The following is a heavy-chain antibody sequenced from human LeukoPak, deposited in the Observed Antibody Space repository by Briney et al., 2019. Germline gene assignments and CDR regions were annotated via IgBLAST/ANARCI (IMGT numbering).Heavy chain of an antibody. V-gene: IGHV3-43*02. J-gene: IGHJ4*02. Sequence: GGSLRLSCAASGFTFDDYAMHWVRQVPGKGLEWVSLITVDGGRTYYADSVKGRFTISRDNSRNSLYLQMNNLRTEDTALYYCAKDMGAVAGLGFFDYWGQGTLVTVSS. CDR3: AKDMGAVAGLGFFDY. CDR1: GFTFDDYA. D-gene: IGHD6-19*01. CDR2: ITVDGGRT.